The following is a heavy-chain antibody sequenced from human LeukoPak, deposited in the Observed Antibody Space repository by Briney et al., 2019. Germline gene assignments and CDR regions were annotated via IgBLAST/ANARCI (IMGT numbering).Heavy chain of an antibody. Sequence: GGSLRLSCAASGFTVSSSYMSWVRQAPGKGLEWVSIISSAGTTYYADSVKGRFTISRDNSKNTVYLQVNSLRDEDTAVYYCARGLEAANTYYFDYWGQGTMVTVSS. J-gene: IGHJ4*02. D-gene: IGHD6-13*01. CDR2: ISSAGTT. CDR1: GFTVSSSY. V-gene: IGHV3-66*01. CDR3: ARGLEAANTYYFDY.